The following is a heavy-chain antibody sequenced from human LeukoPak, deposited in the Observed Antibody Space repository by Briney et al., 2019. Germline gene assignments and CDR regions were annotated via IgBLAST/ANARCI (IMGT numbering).Heavy chain of an antibody. V-gene: IGHV4-59*01. CDR2: IYYSGST. Sequence: SETLSLTCTVSGGSISSYYWSWIRQPPGKGLEWIGYIYYSGSTNYNPSLKSRVTISVDTSKNQFSLKLSSVTAADTAVYYCARDDHENWFDPWGQGTLVTVSS. CDR1: GGSISSYY. D-gene: IGHD1-14*01. J-gene: IGHJ5*02. CDR3: ARDDHENWFDP.